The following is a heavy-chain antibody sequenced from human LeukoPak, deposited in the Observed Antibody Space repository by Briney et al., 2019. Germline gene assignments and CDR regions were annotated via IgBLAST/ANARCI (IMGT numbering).Heavy chain of an antibody. Sequence: GSLRLSCAASGFTFSSYAMSWIRQPPGKGLEWIGSIYYSGSTYYNPSLKSRVTISVDTSKNQFSLKLSSVTAADTAVYYCARDKAIAANFDYWGQGTLVTVSS. J-gene: IGHJ4*02. V-gene: IGHV4-39*07. CDR1: GFTFSSYA. D-gene: IGHD6-13*01. CDR3: ARDKAIAANFDY. CDR2: IYYSGST.